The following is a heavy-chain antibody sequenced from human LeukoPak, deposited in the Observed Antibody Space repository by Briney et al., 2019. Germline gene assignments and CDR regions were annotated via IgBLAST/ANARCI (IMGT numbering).Heavy chain of an antibody. CDR3: ARRRGYCSSTSCYASWFDP. V-gene: IGHV4-34*01. CDR1: GGSISSYY. J-gene: IGHJ5*02. CDR2: INHSGST. Sequence: SETLSLTCTVSGGSISSYYWSWIRQPPGKGLEWIGEINHSGSTNYNPSLKSRVTISVDTSKNQFSLKLSSVTAADTAVYYCARRRGYCSSTSCYASWFDPWGQGTLITVSS. D-gene: IGHD2-2*01.